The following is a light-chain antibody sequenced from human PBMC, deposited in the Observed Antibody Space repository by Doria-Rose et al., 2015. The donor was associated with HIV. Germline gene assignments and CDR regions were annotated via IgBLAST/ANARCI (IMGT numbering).Light chain of an antibody. CDR3: HQGGTSWT. CDR1: QSFSSTY. Sequence: TQSPGTLSLSPGERATLSCRASQSFSSTYLAWYQQKPGQAPSLLIYDGSTRATGIPDRFSASGSGTDFTLTINRLEPEDFALYYCHQGGTSWTFGQGTKVEI. J-gene: IGKJ1*01. V-gene: IGKV3-20*01. CDR2: DGS.